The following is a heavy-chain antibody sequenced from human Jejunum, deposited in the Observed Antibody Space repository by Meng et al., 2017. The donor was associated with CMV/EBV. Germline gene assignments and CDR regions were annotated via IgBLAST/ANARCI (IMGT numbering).Heavy chain of an antibody. CDR1: GFTFSSYE. CDR2: ISSSGSTI. Sequence: AASGFTFSSYEMNWVRQAPGKGLEWVSYISSSGSTIYYADSVKGRFTISRDNAKNSLYLQMNSLRAEDTAVYYCARSGGTLTEFDPWGQGTRVTVSS. CDR3: ARSGGTLTEFDP. D-gene: IGHD2-8*02. J-gene: IGHJ5*02. V-gene: IGHV3-48*03.